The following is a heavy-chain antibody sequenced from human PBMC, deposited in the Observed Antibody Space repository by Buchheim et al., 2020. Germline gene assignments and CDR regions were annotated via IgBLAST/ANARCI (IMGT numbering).Heavy chain of an antibody. CDR1: GFTFSSYS. Sequence: EVQLVESGGGLVQPGGSLRLSCAASGFTFSSYSMNWVRQAPGKGLEWVSYISSSSSTIYYADSVKGRFTISRDNAKNSLYLQMNSLRAEETAVYYCARGENYYDSSGYYREYFQHWGQGTL. V-gene: IGHV3-48*01. CDR3: ARGENYYDSSGYYREYFQH. J-gene: IGHJ1*01. D-gene: IGHD3-22*01. CDR2: ISSSSSTI.